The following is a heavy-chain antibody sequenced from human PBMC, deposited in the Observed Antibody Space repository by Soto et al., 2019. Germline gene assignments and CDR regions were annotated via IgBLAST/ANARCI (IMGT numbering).Heavy chain of an antibody. CDR2: IYTSGST. CDR3: ARGAVVAATNWFDP. Sequence: SETLSLTCTVSGGSISSYYWSWIRQPAGKGLEWIGRIYTSGSTNYNPSLKSRVTMSVDTSKNQFSLKLSSVTAADTAVYYCARGAVVAATNWFDPWGQGTLVTVSS. V-gene: IGHV4-4*07. D-gene: IGHD2-15*01. J-gene: IGHJ5*02. CDR1: GGSISSYY.